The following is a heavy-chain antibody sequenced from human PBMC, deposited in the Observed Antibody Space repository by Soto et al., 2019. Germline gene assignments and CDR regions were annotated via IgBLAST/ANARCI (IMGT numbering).Heavy chain of an antibody. CDR1: GGSISSGGYY. Sequence: QVQLQESGPGLVKPSQTLSLTCTVSGGSISSGGYYWSWIRQHPGKGLEWIGYIYYSGSTYYNPSLKSRDTLAVDTSKNLFSRKLSSVTATDTAVYYCARDRLDASGSSFGFDYWGQGTLVTVSS. CDR2: IYYSGST. D-gene: IGHD3-10*01. J-gene: IGHJ4*02. CDR3: ARDRLDASGSSFGFDY. V-gene: IGHV4-31*03.